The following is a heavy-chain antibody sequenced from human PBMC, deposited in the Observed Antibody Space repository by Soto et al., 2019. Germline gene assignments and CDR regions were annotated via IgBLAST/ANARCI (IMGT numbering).Heavy chain of an antibody. CDR2: ISGSGGGT. D-gene: IGHD6-19*01. J-gene: IGHJ4*02. CDR1: GFTFSSYA. CDR3: AGLRTGAVAGRGCGY. Sequence: EVQLLESGGGLVQPGGSLTLSCPTSGFTFSSYAMSWVRQAPGKGLEWVSTISGSGGGTYYTDSVKGRFTISRDNSKNRLYLLMNGVRVDDTARSDCAGLRTGAVAGRGCGYWGQGTMVAVSS. V-gene: IGHV3-23*01.